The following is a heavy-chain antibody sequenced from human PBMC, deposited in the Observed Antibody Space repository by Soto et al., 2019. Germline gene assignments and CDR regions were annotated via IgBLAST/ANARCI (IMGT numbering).Heavy chain of an antibody. D-gene: IGHD3-3*01. CDR2: IIPIFGTA. J-gene: IGHJ4*02. V-gene: IGHV1-69*13. CDR1: GGTFSSYS. Sequence: GASVNVSCKASGGTFSSYSISWVRQAPGQGLEWMGGIIPIFGTANYAQKFQGRVTITADESTSTAYMELSSLRSEDTAVYYCARVSRINYDFWSGYFDYWGQGTLVTVSS. CDR3: ARVSRINYDFWSGYFDY.